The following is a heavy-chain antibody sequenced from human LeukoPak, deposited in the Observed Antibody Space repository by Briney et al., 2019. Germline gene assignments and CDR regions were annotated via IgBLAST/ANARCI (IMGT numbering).Heavy chain of an antibody. V-gene: IGHV1-2*02. J-gene: IGHJ4*02. D-gene: IGHD3-22*01. Sequence: GASVKVSCKASRYTFTGYYMHWVRQAPGQGLEWMGWINPNSGGTNYAQKFQGRVTMTRDTSISTAYMELSRLRSDDTAVYYCARESITMIVVIDYWGQGTLVTVSS. CDR3: ARESITMIVVIDY. CDR2: INPNSGGT. CDR1: RYTFTGYY.